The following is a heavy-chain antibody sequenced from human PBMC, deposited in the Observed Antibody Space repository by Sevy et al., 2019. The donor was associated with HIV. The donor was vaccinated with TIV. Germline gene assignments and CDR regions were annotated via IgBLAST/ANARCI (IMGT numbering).Heavy chain of an antibody. Sequence: ASVKVSCKASGYTLASEGISWVRQAPGQGLEWMGWIGAYNGNRNSAQKFQARVTLTLDTSTSTAFMELRGLRSDDTAMYYCAGGPTYYYGSATYFESWGQGTLVTVSS. CDR2: IGAYNGNR. CDR3: AGGPTYYYGSATYFES. J-gene: IGHJ4*02. V-gene: IGHV1-18*01. CDR1: GYTLASEG. D-gene: IGHD3-10*01.